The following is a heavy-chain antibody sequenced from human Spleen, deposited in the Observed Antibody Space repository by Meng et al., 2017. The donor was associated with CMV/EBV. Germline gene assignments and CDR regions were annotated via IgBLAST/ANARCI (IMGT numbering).Heavy chain of an antibody. CDR1: GFNFNNFA. V-gene: IGHV3-30*04. Sequence: GESLKISCAASGFNFNNFAMHWVRQAPGKGLEWVALTSSDGSNKYYADSVKGRFTVSRDNSKNTVFLQMNSLRAEDTAVYYCARGEVIVSVAYFDYWGPGTLVTVSS. J-gene: IGHJ4*02. CDR3: ARGEVIVSVAYFDY. D-gene: IGHD3-16*02. CDR2: TSSDGSNK.